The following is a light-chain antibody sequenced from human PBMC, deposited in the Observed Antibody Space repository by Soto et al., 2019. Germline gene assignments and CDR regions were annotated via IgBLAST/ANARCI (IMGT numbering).Light chain of an antibody. CDR3: CSFTSLSTVV. V-gene: IGLV2-14*01. CDR1: SSDVGGYNH. CDR2: AVS. J-gene: IGLJ2*01. Sequence: QSALTQPASVSGTPGQSITISCTGTSSDVGGYNHVSWYQHSPGKAPKLILFAVSDRPSGVSHRFSGSKSGNTASLTISGLQAEDEADYYCCSFTSLSTVVFGGGTKLTVL.